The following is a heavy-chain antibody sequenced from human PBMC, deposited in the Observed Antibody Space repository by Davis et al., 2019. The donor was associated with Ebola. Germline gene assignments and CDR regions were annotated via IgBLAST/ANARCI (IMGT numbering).Heavy chain of an antibody. CDR3: ARQDIVATIGVY. Sequence: ASVKVSCKASGYTFTSYDINWVRQATGQGLEWMGWMNPNSGNTGYAQKFQGRVTMTRNTSISTAYMELSSLRSEDTAVYYCARQDIVATIGVYWGQGTLVTVSS. CDR2: MNPNSGNT. V-gene: IGHV1-8*01. J-gene: IGHJ4*02. CDR1: GYTFTSYD. D-gene: IGHD5-12*01.